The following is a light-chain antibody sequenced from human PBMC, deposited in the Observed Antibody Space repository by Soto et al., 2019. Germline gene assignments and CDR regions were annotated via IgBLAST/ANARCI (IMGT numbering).Light chain of an antibody. CDR1: QSISSN. Sequence: DIQMTQSASSLSASVGDRVTITCRASQSISSNLNWHQQKPGKAPKVLIYAASSLQSGVPSRFSGSGSGTDFTLTISSLQTDDFATYYCQQSYSIPYTFGQGTKLEIK. V-gene: IGKV1-39*01. CDR2: AAS. J-gene: IGKJ2*01. CDR3: QQSYSIPYT.